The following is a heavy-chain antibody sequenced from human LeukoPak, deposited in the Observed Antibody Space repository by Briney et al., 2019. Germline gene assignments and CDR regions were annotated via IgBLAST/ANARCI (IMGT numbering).Heavy chain of an antibody. J-gene: IGHJ3*02. Sequence: GGSLRLSCAASGFIFDDYAMHSVRQAPGKGLEWVSLISGDGGSTYYADSVKGRLTIARDNSKNSLYLQMNSLRTEDTALYYCAKDTYYYDSSGPDIWGQGTMVTVSS. CDR1: GFIFDDYA. CDR2: ISGDGGST. D-gene: IGHD3-22*01. V-gene: IGHV3-43*02. CDR3: AKDTYYYDSSGPDI.